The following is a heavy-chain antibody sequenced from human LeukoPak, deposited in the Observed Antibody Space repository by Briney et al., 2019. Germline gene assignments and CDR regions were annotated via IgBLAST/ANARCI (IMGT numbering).Heavy chain of an antibody. Sequence: PSQTLSLTCTVSGNSISSGDNYWSWIRQPAGKGLEWIGSIYHSGSTYYNPSLKSRVTISVDTSKNQFSLKLSSVTAADTAVYYCARGRLPGYWGQGTLVTVSS. CDR3: ARGRLPGY. D-gene: IGHD2-15*01. CDR1: GNSISSGDNY. V-gene: IGHV4-61*02. CDR2: IYHSGST. J-gene: IGHJ4*02.